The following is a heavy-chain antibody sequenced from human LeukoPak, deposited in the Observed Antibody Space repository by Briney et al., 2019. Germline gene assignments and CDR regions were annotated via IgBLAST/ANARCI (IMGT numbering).Heavy chain of an antibody. CDR3: ARDGVAAAGNFNFDY. CDR2: ISNDGGNK. J-gene: IGHJ4*02. D-gene: IGHD6-13*01. CDR1: GFTFSTFG. V-gene: IGHV3-30*03. Sequence: GGSLRLSCSASGFTFSTFGIHRDRQAPGKGLEGVAVISNDGGNKYYADSVKGRFTISRDNSKSTLYLQMNSLRAEDTAVYYCARDGVAAAGNFNFDYWGQGTLVTVSS.